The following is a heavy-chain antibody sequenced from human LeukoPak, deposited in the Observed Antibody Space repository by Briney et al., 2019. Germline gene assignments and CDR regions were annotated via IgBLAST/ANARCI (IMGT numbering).Heavy chain of an antibody. CDR3: TTVGRGYSYGSPIDY. Sequence: GGSLRLPCAASGFTFSNAWMSWVRQAPGKGLEWVGRIKSKTDGGTTDYAAPVKGRFTISRDDSKNTLYLQMNSLKTEDTAVYYCTTVGRGYSYGSPIDYWGQGTLVTVSS. D-gene: IGHD5-18*01. CDR2: IKSKTDGGTT. J-gene: IGHJ4*02. V-gene: IGHV3-15*01. CDR1: GFTFSNAW.